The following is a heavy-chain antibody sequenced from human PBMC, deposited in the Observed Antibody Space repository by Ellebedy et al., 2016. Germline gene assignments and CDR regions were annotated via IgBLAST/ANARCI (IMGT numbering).Heavy chain of an antibody. Sequence: ASVKVSCKASGYTFTSYGISWVRQAPGQGLEWMGWISAYNGNTNYAQKLQGRVTMTTDTSTSTAYMELRSLRSDDTAVYYCARVPPITIFGVVIDDYYYYGMDVWGQGTTVTVSS. J-gene: IGHJ6*02. CDR2: ISAYNGNT. CDR1: GYTFTSYG. CDR3: ARVPPITIFGVVIDDYYYYGMDV. V-gene: IGHV1-18*01. D-gene: IGHD3-3*01.